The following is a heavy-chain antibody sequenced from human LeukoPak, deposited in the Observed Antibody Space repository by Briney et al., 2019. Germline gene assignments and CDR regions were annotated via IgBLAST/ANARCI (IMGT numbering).Heavy chain of an antibody. J-gene: IGHJ4*02. CDR1: GFSFSIYA. CDR2: IKNGGNDP. Sequence: PGGSLRLSCAASGFSFSIYAMGWVRQAPGKGLEWVSSIKNGGNDPLYADSVKGRFTISRDNSKNTLFLQLSSLRAEDSAVYYCARGGHDFNPFYWWGQGTLVTVSS. D-gene: IGHD2-21*02. V-gene: IGHV3-23*01. CDR3: ARGGHDFNPFYW.